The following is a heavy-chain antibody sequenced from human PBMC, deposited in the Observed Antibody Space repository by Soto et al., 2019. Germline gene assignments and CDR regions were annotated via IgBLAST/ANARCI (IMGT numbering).Heavy chain of an antibody. CDR1: GYTFTSYD. CDR2: MNPNSGNT. J-gene: IGHJ5*02. Sequence: QVQLVQSGAEVKKPGASVKVSCKASGYTFTSYDINWVRQATGQGLEWMGWMNPNSGNTGYAQKFQGRVTMNRNTSISTAYMELSSLRSEDTAVYYCARGLLYDFGPWFDPWGQGTLVTVSS. D-gene: IGHD3-3*01. V-gene: IGHV1-8*01. CDR3: ARGLLYDFGPWFDP.